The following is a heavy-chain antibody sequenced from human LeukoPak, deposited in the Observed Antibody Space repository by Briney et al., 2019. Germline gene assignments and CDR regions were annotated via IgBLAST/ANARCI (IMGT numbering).Heavy chain of an antibody. CDR1: GGSMRNSY. CDR3: ARDGVPLTNLVARPFHP. V-gene: IGHV4-4*07. J-gene: IGHJ1*01. Sequence: SETLSLTGTVSGGSMRNSYWSWIRQPAGKGLEWVGRIFTTGSTNYNPSLKSRVTMSIDTSKNQFSLKMTSVTAADTAVYYCARDGVPLTNLVARPFHPWGQGTLVTVSS. CDR2: IFTTGST. D-gene: IGHD1-14*01.